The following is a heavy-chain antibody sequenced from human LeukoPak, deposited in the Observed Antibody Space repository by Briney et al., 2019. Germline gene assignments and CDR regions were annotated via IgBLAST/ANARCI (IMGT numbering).Heavy chain of an antibody. D-gene: IGHD4-23*01. CDR2: INSDGSTT. CDR1: GFTFSTYW. CDR3: VRDYGGY. J-gene: IGHJ4*02. V-gene: IGHV3-74*01. Sequence: GGSLRLSCAASGFTFSTYWMHWVRQVPGKGLVWVSRINSDGSTTRYADSVKGRFTISRDNAEDTLFLHMSSLRVEDTAVYYCVRDYGGYWGQGILVTVSS.